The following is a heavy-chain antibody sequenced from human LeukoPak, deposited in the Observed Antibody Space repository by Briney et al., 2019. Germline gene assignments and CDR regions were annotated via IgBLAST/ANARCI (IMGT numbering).Heavy chain of an antibody. Sequence: SETLSPTCTVSGGSISSSSYYWGWIRQPPGKGLEWIGSIYYSGSTYYNPSLKSRVTISVDTSKNQFSLKLSSVTAADTAVYYCARHSQQLGLYWGQGTLVTVSS. CDR3: ARHSQQLGLY. V-gene: IGHV4-39*01. CDR1: GGSISSSSYY. J-gene: IGHJ4*02. D-gene: IGHD6-13*01. CDR2: IYYSGST.